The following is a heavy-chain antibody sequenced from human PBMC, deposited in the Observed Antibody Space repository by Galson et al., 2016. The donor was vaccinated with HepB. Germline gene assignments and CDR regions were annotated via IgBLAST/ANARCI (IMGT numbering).Heavy chain of an antibody. D-gene: IGHD1-26*01. J-gene: IGHJ5*02. CDR3: ARGAVGATILGNWFDP. CDR1: GGSFSGFY. CDR2: ISSASSAI. V-gene: IGHV3-11*04. Sequence: LSLTCAVYGGSFSGFYWSWIRQPPGKGLEWVSYISSASSAIFYADSVKGRFTISRDNAKNSLYLQMNSLRDEDSAVYFCARGAVGATILGNWFDPWGQGTLVTVSS.